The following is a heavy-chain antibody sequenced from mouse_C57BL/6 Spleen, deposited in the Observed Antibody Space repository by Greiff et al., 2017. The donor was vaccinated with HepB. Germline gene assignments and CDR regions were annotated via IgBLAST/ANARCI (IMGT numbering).Heavy chain of an antibody. D-gene: IGHD3-2*02. CDR2: ISSGSSTI. CDR1: GFTFSDYG. CDR3: ASPTRRDEMDY. J-gene: IGHJ4*01. Sequence: EVKLVEFGGGLVKPGGSLKLSCAASGFTFSDYGMHWVRQAPEKGLEWVAYISSGSSTIYYADTVKGRFTISIDNAKNTLFLQMTSLRSEDTAMYYCASPTRRDEMDYWGQGTTVTVSS. V-gene: IGHV5-17*01.